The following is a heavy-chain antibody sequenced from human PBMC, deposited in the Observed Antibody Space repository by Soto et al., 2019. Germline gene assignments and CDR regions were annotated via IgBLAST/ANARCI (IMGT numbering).Heavy chain of an antibody. D-gene: IGHD2-15*01. CDR2: ISWDGGST. J-gene: IGHJ6*02. CDR3: AKDMGRCDPQPFGMDV. CDR1: GFTFDDYA. V-gene: IGHV3-43D*04. Sequence: PGGSLRLSCAASGFTFDDYAMHWVRQAPGKGLEWVSLISWDGGSTYYADSVKGRFTISRDNSKNSLYLQMNSLRAEDTALYYCAKDMGRCDPQPFGMDVWGQGTTVTVSS.